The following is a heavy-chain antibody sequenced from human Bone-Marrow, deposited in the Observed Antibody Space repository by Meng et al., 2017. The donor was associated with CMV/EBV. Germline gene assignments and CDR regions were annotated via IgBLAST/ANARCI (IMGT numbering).Heavy chain of an antibody. CDR1: GGTFSSYA. J-gene: IGHJ5*02. CDR3: ARGGGYSYGHNWFDP. CDR2: IIPIFGTA. D-gene: IGHD5-18*01. V-gene: IGHV1-69*06. Sequence: SVKVSCKASGGTFSSYAISWVRQAPGQGLEWMGGIIPIFGTANYAQKFQGRVTITADKSTSTAYMELSSLRSGDTAVYYCARGGGYSYGHNWFDPWGQGTLVTVSS.